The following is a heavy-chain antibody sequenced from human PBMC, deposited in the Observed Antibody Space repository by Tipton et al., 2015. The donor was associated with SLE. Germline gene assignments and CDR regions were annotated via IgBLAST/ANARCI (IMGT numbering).Heavy chain of an antibody. CDR2: IYHSGST. V-gene: IGHV4-39*07. J-gene: IGHJ4*02. Sequence: TLSLTCTVSGGSISTYYYYWGWIRQPPGKGLEYIGSIYHSGSTFYNPSLKSRVTISVDTSKNQFSLKLSSVTAADTAVYYCARGSCSGGVCYIDYWGQGTLVTVSS. D-gene: IGHD2-8*02. CDR3: ARGSCSGGVCYIDY. CDR1: GGSISTYYYY.